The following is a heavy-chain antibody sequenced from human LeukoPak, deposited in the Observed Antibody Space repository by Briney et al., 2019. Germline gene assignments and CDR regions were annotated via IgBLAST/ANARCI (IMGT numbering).Heavy chain of an antibody. CDR3: ARDRIRGVMVGRFDI. CDR2: INPNSGGT. Sequence: ASVKVSCKASGYMFTGYYMHWVRQAPGQGLEWMGWINPNSGGTNYAQKFQGRVTMTRDTSISTAYMELSSLRSDDTAVYYCARDRIRGVMVGRFDIWGQGTMVSVSS. V-gene: IGHV1-2*02. CDR1: GYMFTGYY. J-gene: IGHJ3*02. D-gene: IGHD3-10*01.